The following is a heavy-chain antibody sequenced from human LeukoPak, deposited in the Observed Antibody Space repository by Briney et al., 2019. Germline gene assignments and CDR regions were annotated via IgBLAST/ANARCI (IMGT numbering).Heavy chain of an antibody. V-gene: IGHV3-23*01. D-gene: IGHD6-19*01. CDR1: GFNFYSHA. Sequence: PGGSLRLSCAASGFNFYSHAISWIRQAPGKGLEWVSAISGSGLNTYYADSVKGRFTISRDNSNNTVYLQMNSLGAEDTAVYYCAKDRMAVTGILCDYWGQGTLVTVSS. CDR2: ISGSGLNT. J-gene: IGHJ4*02. CDR3: AKDRMAVTGILCDY.